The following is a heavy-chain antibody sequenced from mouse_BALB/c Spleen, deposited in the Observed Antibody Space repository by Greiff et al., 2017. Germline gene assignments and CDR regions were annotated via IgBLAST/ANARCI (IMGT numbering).Heavy chain of an antibody. CDR3: TRDQYGNYGYFDY. V-gene: IGHV5-6-4*01. CDR2: ISSGGSYT. Sequence: DVQLQESGGGLVKPGGSLKLSCAASGFTFSSYTMSWVRQTPEKRLEWVATISSGGSYTYYPDSVKGRFTISRDNAKNTLYLQMSSLKSEDTAMYYCTRDQYGNYGYFDYWGQGTTLTVSS. CDR1: GFTFSSYT. D-gene: IGHD2-10*02. J-gene: IGHJ2*01.